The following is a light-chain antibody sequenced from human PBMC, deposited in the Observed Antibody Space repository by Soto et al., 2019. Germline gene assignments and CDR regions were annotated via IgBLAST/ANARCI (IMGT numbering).Light chain of an antibody. J-gene: IGLJ3*02. CDR3: SSYEGNNNWG. CDR2: EVT. Sequence: QSALTQPPSASGSPGQSVTISCTGTSSDVGGYNFVSWYQQHPGKAPKLMTYEVTKRPSGVPDRFSGSKSGNTASLTVSGRQPEDEAAYYCSSYEGNNNWGFGGGTQLTVL. CDR1: SSDVGGYNF. V-gene: IGLV2-8*01.